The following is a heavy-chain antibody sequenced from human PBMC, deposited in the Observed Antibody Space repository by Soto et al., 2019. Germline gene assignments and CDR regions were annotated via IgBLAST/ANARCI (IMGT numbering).Heavy chain of an antibody. CDR2: IIPIFGTA. CDR1: GGTFSSYA. J-gene: IGHJ6*02. CDR3: ATQSSSSAYYCGRDV. D-gene: IGHD6-6*01. V-gene: IGHV1-69*12. Sequence: QVPLVQSGAEVKKPGSSVKVSCKASGGTFSSYAISWVRQAPGQGLEWMGGIIPIFGTADYAQRFQGRVTITADESTSTAYMELTSLRSEDTAVYYGATQSSSSAYYCGRDVWGQGTTVTVS.